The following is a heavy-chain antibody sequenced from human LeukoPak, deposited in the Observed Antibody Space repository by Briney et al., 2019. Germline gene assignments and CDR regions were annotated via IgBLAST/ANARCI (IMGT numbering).Heavy chain of an antibody. D-gene: IGHD5-18*01. CDR2: IFHNGNT. CDR1: GYSISSDYY. CDR3: ARIEDVTRGYNHAYYFDY. Sequence: TSETLSLTCTVSGYSISSDYYWGWIRQPPGKGLEWIGNIFHNGNTYYNPSLKSRVTMSIDTSKKQFSLKLRTATAADTAVYYCARIEDVTRGYNHAYYFDYWGQGTLVTVSS. J-gene: IGHJ4*02. V-gene: IGHV4-38-2*02.